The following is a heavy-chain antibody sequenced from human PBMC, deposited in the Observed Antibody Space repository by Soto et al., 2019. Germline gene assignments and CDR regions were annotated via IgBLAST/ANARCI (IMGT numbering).Heavy chain of an antibody. Sequence: GGSLRLSCAASGFTFSSYAMSWVRQAPGKGLEWVSAISGSGGSTYYADSVKGRFTISRDNSKNTLYLQMNSLRAEDTAVYYCAKSREPRITIFGVVRYYYGMDVWGQGTTVTVSS. CDR3: AKSREPRITIFGVVRYYYGMDV. J-gene: IGHJ6*02. V-gene: IGHV3-23*01. CDR1: GFTFSSYA. D-gene: IGHD3-3*01. CDR2: ISGSGGST.